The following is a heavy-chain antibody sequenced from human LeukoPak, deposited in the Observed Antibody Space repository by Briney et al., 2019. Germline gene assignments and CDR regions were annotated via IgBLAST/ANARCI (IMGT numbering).Heavy chain of an antibody. CDR3: TRNTAGARYFQR. J-gene: IGHJ1*01. CDR2: MNPNSGHT. Sequence: GASVKVSCEASGSTFTSYDINWVRQATGQGLEWMGWMNPNSGHTGYAQKFQGRVTMTRNTSVSTAYMGLSSLTSEDTAVYYCTRNTAGARYFQRWGQGTLVTVSS. CDR1: GSTFTSYD. V-gene: IGHV1-8*01. D-gene: IGHD5-18*01.